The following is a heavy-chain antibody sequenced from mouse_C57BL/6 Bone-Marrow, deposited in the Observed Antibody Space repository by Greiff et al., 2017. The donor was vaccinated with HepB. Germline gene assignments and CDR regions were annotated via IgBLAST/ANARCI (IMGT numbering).Heavy chain of an antibody. CDR1: GFNIKDDY. Sequence: EVMLVESGAELVRPGASVKLSCTASGFNIKDDYMHWVKQRPEQGLEWIGWIDPENGDTEYASKFQGKATITADTSSNTAYLQLSSLTSEDTAVYYCTTNGYYADYWGQGTTLTVSS. D-gene: IGHD2-2*01. V-gene: IGHV14-4*01. CDR2: IDPENGDT. CDR3: TTNGYYADY. J-gene: IGHJ2*01.